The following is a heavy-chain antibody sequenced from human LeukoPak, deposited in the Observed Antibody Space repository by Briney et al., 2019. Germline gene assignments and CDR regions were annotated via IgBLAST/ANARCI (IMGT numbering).Heavy chain of an antibody. D-gene: IGHD2-15*01. Sequence: PGGSLRLSCAASGFTFSSFAMTWVRQAPGKGLEWVSTISDSGGSTYYADAVKGRFTISRVNSKDTLYAQMNSLRAEDAAVYYCAKSHSVAQRGYFDYWGQGTLVTVSS. J-gene: IGHJ4*02. CDR2: ISDSGGST. CDR3: AKSHSVAQRGYFDY. V-gene: IGHV3-23*01. CDR1: GFTFSSFA.